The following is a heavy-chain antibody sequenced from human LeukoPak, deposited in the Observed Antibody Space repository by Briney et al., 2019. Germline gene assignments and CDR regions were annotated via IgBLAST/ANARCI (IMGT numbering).Heavy chain of an antibody. V-gene: IGHV3-21*01. Sequence: GGSLRLSCAASGFTFSSYSMNWVRQAPGKGLEWVSSISSSSSYIYYADSVKGRFTISRDNAKNSLYLQMNSLRAEDTAVYYCARDLAGWELLDYWGQGTLVTVSS. CDR2: ISSSSSYI. CDR3: ARDLAGWELLDY. CDR1: GFTFSSYS. J-gene: IGHJ4*02. D-gene: IGHD1-26*01.